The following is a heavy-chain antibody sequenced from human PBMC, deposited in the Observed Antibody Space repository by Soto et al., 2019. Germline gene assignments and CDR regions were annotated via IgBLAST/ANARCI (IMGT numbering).Heavy chain of an antibody. V-gene: IGHV5-10-1*01. J-gene: IGHJ4*02. CDR2: IDPSDSQT. CDR1: GYSFAGYW. Sequence: GESLKIYCKGSGYSFAGYWITWVRQKPGKGLEWMGRIDPSDSQTYYSPSFRGHVTISATKSITTVFLQWSSLRASDTAMYYCARQIYDSDTGPNFQYYFDSWGQGTPVTVSS. CDR3: ARQIYDSDTGPNFQYYFDS. D-gene: IGHD3-22*01.